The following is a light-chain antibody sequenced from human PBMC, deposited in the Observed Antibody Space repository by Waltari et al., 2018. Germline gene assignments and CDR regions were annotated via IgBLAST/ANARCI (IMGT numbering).Light chain of an antibody. J-gene: IGKJ4*01. CDR1: QTVRTTY. Sequence: EIVLTQSPGTLSLSPGERATLSCRARQTVRTTYLAWYQQKPGQAPPLLIYGASSRATGIPDRFSGSGSGTDFSLTISSLEPEDFAVYYCQQYDISPLTFGGGTKVEIK. CDR2: GAS. V-gene: IGKV3-20*01. CDR3: QQYDISPLT.